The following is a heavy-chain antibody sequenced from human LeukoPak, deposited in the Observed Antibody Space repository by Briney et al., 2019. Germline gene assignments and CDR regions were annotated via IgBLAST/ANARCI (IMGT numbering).Heavy chain of an antibody. Sequence: GGSLRLSCTASGFILTTYARSWVRQAPGKGLEWVSTISGSGGSTDYADSVKGRFTISRDNSKNTLYVQINSMRVEDTAVYYCAKEIAFCNGNTRDKPNHYWGQGTLVTVSS. CDR3: AKEIAFCNGNTRDKPNHY. D-gene: IGHD2/OR15-2a*01. CDR1: GFILTTYA. V-gene: IGHV3-23*01. J-gene: IGHJ4*02. CDR2: ISGSGGST.